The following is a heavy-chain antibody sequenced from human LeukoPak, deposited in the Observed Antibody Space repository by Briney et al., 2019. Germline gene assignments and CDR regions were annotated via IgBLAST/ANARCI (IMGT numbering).Heavy chain of an antibody. J-gene: IGHJ4*02. CDR2: INHSGGT. CDR1: GGSFSGYY. D-gene: IGHD3-22*01. V-gene: IGHV4-34*01. Sequence: SETLSLTCAVYGGSFSGYYWSWIRQPPGKGLEWIGEINHSGGTNYNPSPKSRVTISADTSKNQFSLKLSSVTAADTAVYYCATSRDYYDSSGVDYWGQGTLVTVSS. CDR3: ATSRDYYDSSGVDY.